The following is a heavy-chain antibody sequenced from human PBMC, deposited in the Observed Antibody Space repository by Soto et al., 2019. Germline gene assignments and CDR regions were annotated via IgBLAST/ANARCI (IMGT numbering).Heavy chain of an antibody. CDR1: GYTFTSYY. CDR2: INPSGGST. J-gene: IGHJ6*02. D-gene: IGHD6-13*01. Sequence: ASXKVSCKASGYTFTSYYMHWVRQAPGQGLEWMGIINPSGGSTSYAQKFQGRVTMTRDTSTSTVYMELSSLRSEDTAVYYCARGDSSSWSYYYYGMDVWGQGTTVTVSS. CDR3: ARGDSSSWSYYYYGMDV. V-gene: IGHV1-46*01.